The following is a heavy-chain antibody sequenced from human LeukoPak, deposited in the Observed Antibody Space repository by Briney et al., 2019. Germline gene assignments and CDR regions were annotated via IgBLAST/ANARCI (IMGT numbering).Heavy chain of an antibody. CDR1: GFTFGDYA. CDR3: TRASWWFVSDY. J-gene: IGHJ4*02. Sequence: GGSLRLSCTASGFTFGDYAMSWFRQAPGKGLEWVGFIRSKAYGGTTEYAASVKGRFTISRDDSKSIAYLQMNSLKPEDTAVYYCTRASWWFVSDYWGQGTLVTVSS. CDR2: IRSKAYGGTT. D-gene: IGHD2-8*02. V-gene: IGHV3-49*03.